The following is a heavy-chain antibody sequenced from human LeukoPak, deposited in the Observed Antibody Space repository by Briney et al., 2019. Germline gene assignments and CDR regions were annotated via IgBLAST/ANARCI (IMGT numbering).Heavy chain of an antibody. J-gene: IGHJ4*02. CDR1: GGSISSYY. D-gene: IGHD2-2*01. V-gene: IGHV4-59*12. CDR3: ARERGAATAMSFDY. CDR2: IYYSGST. Sequence: SETLSLTCTVSGGSISSYYWSWIRQPPGKGLEWIGYIYYSGSTNYNPSLKSRVTISVDTSKNQFSLKLSSVTAADTAVYYCARERGAATAMSFDYWGQGTLVTVSS.